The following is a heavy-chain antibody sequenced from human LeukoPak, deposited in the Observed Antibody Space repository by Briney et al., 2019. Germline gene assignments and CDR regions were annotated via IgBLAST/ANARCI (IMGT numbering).Heavy chain of an antibody. J-gene: IGHJ5*02. CDR3: APGNWFDP. Sequence: GASVKVSCKASGYIFTDYAMNWVRQAPGQGLEWMGWINTNTGNPTYAQGFTGRFVFSLDTSVSTAYLQINSLKTEDTAVYYCAPGNWFDPWGQGTLVTVSS. V-gene: IGHV7-4-1*02. CDR2: INTNTGNP. D-gene: IGHD7-27*01. CDR1: GYIFTDYA.